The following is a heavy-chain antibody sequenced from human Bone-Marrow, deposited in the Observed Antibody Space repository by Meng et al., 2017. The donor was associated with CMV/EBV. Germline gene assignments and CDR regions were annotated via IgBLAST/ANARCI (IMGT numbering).Heavy chain of an antibody. V-gene: IGHV4-39*07. J-gene: IGHJ4*02. Sequence: GSLRLSCTVSGGSISSSSYYWGWIRQPPGKGLEWIGSIYYSGSTYYNPSLKSRVTISVATSKNQFSLKLSSVTAADTAVYYCARETAGIAAFDYWGQGTLVTVSS. CDR2: IYYSGST. CDR3: ARETAGIAAFDY. CDR1: GGSISSSSYY. D-gene: IGHD6-13*01.